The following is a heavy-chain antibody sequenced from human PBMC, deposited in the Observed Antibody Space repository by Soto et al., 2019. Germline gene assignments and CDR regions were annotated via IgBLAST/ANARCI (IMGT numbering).Heavy chain of an antibody. J-gene: IGHJ6*02. CDR3: AKFDGTYCGGDCYALHYGMDV. V-gene: IGHV3-43*01. CDR2: ISWDGGST. CDR1: GFTFDDYT. Sequence: GGSLRLSCAASGFTFDDYTMHWVRQAPGKGLEWVSLISWDGGSTYYADSVKGRFTISRDNSKNSLYLQMNSLRTEDTALYYCAKFDGTYCGGDCYALHYGMDVWGQGTTVTVSS. D-gene: IGHD2-21*02.